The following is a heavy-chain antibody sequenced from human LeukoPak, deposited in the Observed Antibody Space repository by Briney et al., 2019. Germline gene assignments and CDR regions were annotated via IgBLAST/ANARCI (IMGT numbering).Heavy chain of an antibody. CDR1: GFNFSNYS. Sequence: GGSLRLSCAASGFNFSNYSMNWVRQAPGKGLEWVSAISSSASYNYYADSVKGRFTISRDNAKNSLYLQMNSLRAEDTAVYYCARDDFWSGYPPFDYWGQGTLVTVSS. V-gene: IGHV3-21*01. J-gene: IGHJ4*02. D-gene: IGHD3-3*01. CDR2: ISSSASYN. CDR3: ARDDFWSGYPPFDY.